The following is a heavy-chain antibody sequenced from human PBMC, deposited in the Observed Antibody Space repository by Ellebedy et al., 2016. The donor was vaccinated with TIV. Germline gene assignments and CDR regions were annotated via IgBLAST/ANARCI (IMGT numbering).Heavy chain of an antibody. Sequence: SETMSLTXTVSGGSISSSSYYWGWIRQPPGKGLEWIGSIYYSGSTYYNPSLKSRVTISVDTSKNQFSLKLSSVTAADTAVYYCARRQYDFWSGFFDYWGQGTLVTVSS. V-gene: IGHV4-39*01. J-gene: IGHJ4*02. CDR1: GGSISSSSYY. D-gene: IGHD3-3*01. CDR3: ARRQYDFWSGFFDY. CDR2: IYYSGST.